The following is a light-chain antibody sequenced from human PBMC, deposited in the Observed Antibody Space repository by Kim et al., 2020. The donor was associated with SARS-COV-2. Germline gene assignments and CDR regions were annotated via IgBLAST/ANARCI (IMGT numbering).Light chain of an antibody. J-gene: IGLJ3*02. Sequence: AKGKAATLSCGGDDIGTKSVHWYQQKPGQAPVLVIYYDTDRPSGIPERFSASNSGNTATLTVSRVEAGDEADYYCQVCDSGSDHWVFGGGTKLTVL. CDR3: QVCDSGSDHWV. V-gene: IGLV3-21*04. CDR1: DIGTKS. CDR2: YDT.